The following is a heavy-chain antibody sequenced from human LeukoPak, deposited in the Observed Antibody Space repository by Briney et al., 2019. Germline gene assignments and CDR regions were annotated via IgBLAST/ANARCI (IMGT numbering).Heavy chain of an antibody. CDR2: MNPNSGNT. CDR1: GYTFTSYD. J-gene: IGHJ4*02. Sequence: GASVTVSCKASGYTFTSYDINWVRQAPGQGREWMGWMNPNSGNTVYAQKFQGRVTMTRNTSISTAYMELSSLRSEDTAVYYCARGRGGSGTYHDYWGQGTLVTVSS. CDR3: ARGRGGSGTYHDY. D-gene: IGHD3-10*01. V-gene: IGHV1-8*01.